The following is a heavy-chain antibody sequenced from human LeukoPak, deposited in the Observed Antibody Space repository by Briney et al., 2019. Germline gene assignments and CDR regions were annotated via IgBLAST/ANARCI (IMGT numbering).Heavy chain of an antibody. Sequence: PGGSLRLPCAASGFTFSSYEMNWVRQAPGKGLEWVSYISSSGSTIYYADSVKGRFTISRDNAKNSLYLQMNSLRAEDTAVYYCARGIRGGYDLDYWGQGTLVTVSS. CDR1: GFTFSSYE. V-gene: IGHV3-48*03. D-gene: IGHD5-12*01. CDR2: ISSSGSTI. CDR3: ARGIRGGYDLDY. J-gene: IGHJ4*02.